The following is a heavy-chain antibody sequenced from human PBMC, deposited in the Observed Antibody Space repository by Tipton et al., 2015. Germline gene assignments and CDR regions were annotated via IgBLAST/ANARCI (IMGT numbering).Heavy chain of an antibody. J-gene: IGHJ4*02. Sequence: TLSLTCTVSGGSVSSGSYYWSWIRQPPGKGLEWLGYIFDDGSTSYNPSLKTRVTISRDTSKNQFSLKLTSVTAADTAVYYCACQDYDSLTRDYQTVDYWGQGTLVTVSS. CDR3: ACQDYDSLTRDYQTVDY. V-gene: IGHV4-61*01. CDR1: GGSVSSGSYY. D-gene: IGHD3-9*01. CDR2: IFDDGST.